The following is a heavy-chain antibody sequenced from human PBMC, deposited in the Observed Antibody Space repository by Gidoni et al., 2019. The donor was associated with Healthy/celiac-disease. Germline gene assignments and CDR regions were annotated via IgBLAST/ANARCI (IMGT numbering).Heavy chain of an antibody. V-gene: IGHV3-21*01. Sequence: EVQLVESGGGLVKPGGSLRLSCAASGFTFISYSMNWVRQAPGKGLEWVSSISSSSSYIYYADSVKGRFTISRDNAKNSLYLQMNSLRAEDTAVYYCARDQGRGAHPYCGGDCYPNSDAFDIWGQGTMVTVSS. CDR3: ARDQGRGAHPYCGGDCYPNSDAFDI. J-gene: IGHJ3*02. CDR1: GFTFISYS. D-gene: IGHD2-21*02. CDR2: ISSSSSYI.